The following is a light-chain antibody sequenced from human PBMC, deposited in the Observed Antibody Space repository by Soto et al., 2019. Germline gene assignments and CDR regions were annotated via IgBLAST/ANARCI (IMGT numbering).Light chain of an antibody. V-gene: IGLV2-23*02. CDR2: EVS. J-gene: IGLJ1*01. CDR1: SSDFGSYNL. Sequence: QSVLNQPASVSGSPGQSITISCTGTSSDFGSYNLVSWYQQHPGKAPKLMIYEVSKRPSGVSNRFSGSKSGNTASLTISGLQAEDEADYYCCSYAGSSLNYVFGTGTKVTVL. CDR3: CSYAGSSLNYV.